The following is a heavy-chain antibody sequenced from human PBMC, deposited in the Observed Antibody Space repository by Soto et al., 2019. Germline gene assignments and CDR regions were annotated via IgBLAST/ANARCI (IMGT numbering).Heavy chain of an antibody. CDR1: GFTFSSYS. J-gene: IGHJ4*02. D-gene: IGHD1-26*01. Sequence: EVQLVESGGGLVQPGGSLRLSCAASGFTFSSYSMNWVRQAPGKGLEWVSSISSSSSYIYYADSVKGRFTISRDNAKNSLYLQMNSLRAEDTAVYYCARDPGGATSYWGQGTLVTVSS. CDR3: ARDPGGATSY. CDR2: ISSSSSYI. V-gene: IGHV3-21*01.